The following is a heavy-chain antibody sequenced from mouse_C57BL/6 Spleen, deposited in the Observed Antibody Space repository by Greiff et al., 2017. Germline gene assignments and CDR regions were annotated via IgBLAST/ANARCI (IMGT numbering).Heavy chain of an antibody. Sequence: VQLKQSGPELVKPGASVKISCKASGYTFTDYYMNWVKQSHGKSLEWIGDITPNNGGTSYNQKFKGKATLTVDKSSSTAYMELRSLTSEDAAVYYCARAEGYDYDDGEAWFAYWGQGTLVTVAA. CDR2: ITPNNGGT. V-gene: IGHV1-26*01. D-gene: IGHD2-4*01. CDR3: ARAEGYDYDDGEAWFAY. CDR1: GYTFTDYY. J-gene: IGHJ3*01.